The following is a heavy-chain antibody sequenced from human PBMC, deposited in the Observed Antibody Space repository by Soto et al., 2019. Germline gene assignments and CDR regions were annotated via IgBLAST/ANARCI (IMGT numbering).Heavy chain of an antibody. V-gene: IGHV4-4*07. J-gene: IGHJ4*02. D-gene: IGHD5-18*01. CDR3: ARALVDTTTDYFDY. Sequence: KPSETLSLTCSVSGASISSYYWSWIRQPAGKGLEWIGRIYTSGSTNYNPSLKSRVTMSVDTSKNQFSLKLSSVTAADTAVYYCARALVDTTTDYFDYWGQGTLVTVSS. CDR1: GASISSYY. CDR2: IYTSGST.